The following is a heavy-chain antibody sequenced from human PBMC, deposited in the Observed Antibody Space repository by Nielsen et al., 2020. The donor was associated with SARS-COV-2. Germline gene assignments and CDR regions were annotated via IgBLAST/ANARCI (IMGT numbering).Heavy chain of an antibody. CDR3: ARSGIAARRGVGY. CDR2: IYYSGST. V-gene: IGHV4-39*01. CDR1: GGSISSSSYY. D-gene: IGHD6-6*01. Sequence: SETLSLTCTVSGGSISSSSYYWGWIRQPPGKGLEWIGSIYYSGSTYYNPSLKSRVTISVDTSKNQFSLKLSSVTAADTAVYYCARSGIAARRGVGYWGQGTLVTVSS. J-gene: IGHJ4*02.